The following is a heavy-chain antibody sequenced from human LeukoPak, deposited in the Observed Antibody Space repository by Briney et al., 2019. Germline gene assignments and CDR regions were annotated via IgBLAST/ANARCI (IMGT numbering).Heavy chain of an antibody. CDR1: GGSISSGDYY. CDR2: IYYSGST. Sequence: PSQTLSLTCTVSGGSISSGDYYWRWIRQPPGKGLEWIGYIYYSGSTYYNPSLKSRVTTSVDTSKNQFSLKLTSVTAADTAVYYRARELEPPYFDYWGQGTLVTVSS. D-gene: IGHD1-1*01. CDR3: ARELEPPYFDY. J-gene: IGHJ4*02. V-gene: IGHV4-30-4*01.